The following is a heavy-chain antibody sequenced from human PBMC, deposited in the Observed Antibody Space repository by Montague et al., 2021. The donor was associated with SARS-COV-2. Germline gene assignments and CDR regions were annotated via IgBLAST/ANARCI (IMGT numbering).Heavy chain of an antibody. V-gene: IGHV4-59*01. J-gene: IGHJ6*02. D-gene: IGHD6-6*01. Sequence: SETLSLTCTVSGGSISTYYWSWIRQPPGRGLQWIGDISYSGRTNYNPSLKSRVTISVDTSNNHFSLSLTSVTAADTAVYYCANFRRTQQLVGTLYYGMDVWGQGTTVTVSS. CDR1: GGSISTYY. CDR3: ANFRRTQQLVGTLYYGMDV. CDR2: ISYSGRT.